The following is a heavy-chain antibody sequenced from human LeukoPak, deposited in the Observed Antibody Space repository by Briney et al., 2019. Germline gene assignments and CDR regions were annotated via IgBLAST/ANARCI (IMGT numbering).Heavy chain of an antibody. V-gene: IGHV3-64D*06. J-gene: IGHJ5*02. CDR3: VKGPRVYSYNNWFDL. Sequence: GGSLRLSCSASGFTFSSYAMPWVRQAPGKGLEYVSTIKRNGGSTYYADSVKGRFTISRDNSKNTLYLQMSSLRAEDTAVYYCVKGPRVYSYNNWFDLWGQGTLVTVSS. CDR2: IKRNGGST. D-gene: IGHD5-18*01. CDR1: GFTFSSYA.